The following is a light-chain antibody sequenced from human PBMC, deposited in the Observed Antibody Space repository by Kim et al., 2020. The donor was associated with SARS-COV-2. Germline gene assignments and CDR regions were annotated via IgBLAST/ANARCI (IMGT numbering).Light chain of an antibody. CDR1: QSVSNSY. J-gene: IGKJ2*02. CDR3: QHYGSSPGT. Sequence: EIVVTQSPGTLSLSPGERATLSCRASQSVSNSYLAWYQQKPGQAPRLLIYGASSRATGIPDRFSGSGSGTDFSLTISRLEPDDFAVYYCQHYGSSPGTFGQGTKVDIK. V-gene: IGKV3-20*01. CDR2: GAS.